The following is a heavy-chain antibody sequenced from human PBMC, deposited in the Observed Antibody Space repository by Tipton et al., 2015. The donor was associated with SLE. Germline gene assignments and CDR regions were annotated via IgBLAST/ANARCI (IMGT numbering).Heavy chain of an antibody. CDR3: VRDGATPYEYVWGRPPDYYMDV. J-gene: IGHJ6*03. Sequence: TLSLTCTVSGFSVSNGDYYWTWIRQLPGKGLEWIGYISKSGRTHYNPSLQSRLTMSLDTSKNQFSLKMTSMTAADTALYFCVRDGATPYEYVWGRPPDYYMDVWGQGTTVTVSS. CDR2: ISKSGRT. D-gene: IGHD3-16*01. V-gene: IGHV4-31*03. CDR1: GFSVSNGDYY.